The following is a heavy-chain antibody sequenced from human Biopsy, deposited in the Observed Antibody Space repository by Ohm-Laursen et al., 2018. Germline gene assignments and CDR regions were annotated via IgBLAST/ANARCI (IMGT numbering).Heavy chain of an antibody. V-gene: IGHV4-39*01. CDR1: GGSISNNNYY. J-gene: IGHJ5*02. D-gene: IGHD3-22*01. Sequence: SDTLSLTCPVSGGSISNNNYYWGWIRQPPGKGLEWIGSIFYRGSTHYRPSLKSRVNISVDTSKNQFSLKLNSVTAADTAVYYCARDYDTGGYYYVSWGQGTLLTVSS. CDR2: IFYRGST. CDR3: ARDYDTGGYYYVS.